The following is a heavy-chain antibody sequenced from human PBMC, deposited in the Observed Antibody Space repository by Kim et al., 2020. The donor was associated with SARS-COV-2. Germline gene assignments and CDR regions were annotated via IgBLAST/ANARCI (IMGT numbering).Heavy chain of an antibody. V-gene: IGHV5-51*01. D-gene: IGHD5-12*01. J-gene: IGHJ6*02. CDR2: IYPGDSDT. Sequence: GESLKISCKGSGYSFTSYWIGWVRQMPGKGLEWMGIIYPGDSDTRYSPSFQGQVTISADKSISTAYLQWSSLKASDTAMYYCARQYGEWLRLGDYYYYGMDVWGQGTTVTVSS. CDR1: GYSFTSYW. CDR3: ARQYGEWLRLGDYYYYGMDV.